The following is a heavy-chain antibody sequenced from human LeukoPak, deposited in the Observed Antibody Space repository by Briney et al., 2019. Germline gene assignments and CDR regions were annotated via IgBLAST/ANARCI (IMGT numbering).Heavy chain of an antibody. D-gene: IGHD1-26*01. Sequence: PSETLSLTCSVSDGSINSYYWNWIRRPPGKGLEWIGYIYYNGNTNYSPSLKSRVTMSVDTSKNLFSLKVSSVTAADTAVYYCARGRSNYYGMDVWGQGTTVTISS. CDR1: DGSINSYY. CDR3: ARGRSNYYGMDV. J-gene: IGHJ6*02. CDR2: IYYNGNT. V-gene: IGHV4-59*01.